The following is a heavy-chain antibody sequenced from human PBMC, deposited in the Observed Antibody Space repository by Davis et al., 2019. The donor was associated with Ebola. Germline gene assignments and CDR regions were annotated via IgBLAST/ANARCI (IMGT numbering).Heavy chain of an antibody. CDR2: GGSGGSI. J-gene: IGHJ4*02. D-gene: IGHD1-26*01. CDR3: AKAGHCGNYCSFDS. V-gene: IGHV3-23*01. CDR1: GFTFSSSA. Sequence: GESLKISCAASGFTFSSSAMSWGRQAPGKGLEWVSSGGSGGSIYYADSVKGRFTISRDNSKNTLYLQMNSLRAEDTAVYYCAKAGHCGNYCSFDSWGQGTLVTVSS.